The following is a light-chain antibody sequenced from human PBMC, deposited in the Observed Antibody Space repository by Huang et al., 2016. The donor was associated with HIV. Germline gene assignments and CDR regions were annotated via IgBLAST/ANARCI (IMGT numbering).Light chain of an antibody. CDR3: QQRSNWPPFT. J-gene: IGKJ3*01. CDR1: HDINTY. V-gene: IGKV3-11*01. CDR2: DAS. Sequence: EILLTQSPATLSLSPGERATLSCRASHDINTYLAWYQQKPGQAPRLLIYDASTSATDIPARFSGSGSGTDFTFTINNLEPEDFAVYFCQQRSNWPPFTFGPGTKLDIK.